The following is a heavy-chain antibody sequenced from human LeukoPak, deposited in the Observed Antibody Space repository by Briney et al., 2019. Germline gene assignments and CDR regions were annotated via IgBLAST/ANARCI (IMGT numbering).Heavy chain of an antibody. D-gene: IGHD3-10*01. CDR1: GFTFSSYA. J-gene: IGHJ4*02. V-gene: IGHV3-23*01. CDR3: ARWSGEPPNFDY. Sequence: PGGSLRLSCAASGFTFSSYAVSWVRQASGKGLEWVSTISGGGGDTFYADSVKGRFSISRDNSKNRVFLQMNSLRAEDTAMYYCARWSGEPPNFDYWGQGTLVTVSS. CDR2: ISGGGGDT.